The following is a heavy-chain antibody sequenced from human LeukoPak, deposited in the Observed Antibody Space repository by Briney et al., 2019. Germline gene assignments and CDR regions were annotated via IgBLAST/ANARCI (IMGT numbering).Heavy chain of an antibody. CDR3: ARRTIHYDTSGYEPDGLYWNFDL. Sequence: GGSLRLSCAASGFTFSSYAMSWVRQAPGKGLEWVSAISGSGGSTSYADSVEGRFIISRDSSQNTLSLQMNSLRAEDTAVYYCARRTIHYDTSGYEPDGLYWNFDLWGRGTLVTVSS. CDR2: ISGSGGST. D-gene: IGHD3-22*01. CDR1: GFTFSSYA. J-gene: IGHJ2*01. V-gene: IGHV3-23*01.